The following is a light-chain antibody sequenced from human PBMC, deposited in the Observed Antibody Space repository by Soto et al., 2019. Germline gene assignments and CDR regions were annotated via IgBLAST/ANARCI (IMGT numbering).Light chain of an antibody. CDR1: QSLLNNY. CDR2: GAS. Sequence: EIVLTQSPSTLSLSPGDRAILSCRASQSLLNNYLAWYQQKPGQAPRLLFIGASIRSNGVPDRFIGSGYGTDFTLTINRVEPEDFAVYWCQQYGSSPVTFGQGTRLEIK. V-gene: IGKV3-20*01. J-gene: IGKJ5*01. CDR3: QQYGSSPVT.